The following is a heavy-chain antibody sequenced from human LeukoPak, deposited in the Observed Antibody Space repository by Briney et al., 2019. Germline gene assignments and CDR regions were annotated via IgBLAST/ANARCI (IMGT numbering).Heavy chain of an antibody. D-gene: IGHD1-1*01. J-gene: IGHJ4*02. CDR3: ARDDNWAFDY. Sequence: GRSLRLSCAASGFTFSSYAMHWVRQAPGRGLEWVAVISYDGSNKNYADSVKGRFTISRDNSKNTLYLQMNSLRAEDTAVYYCARDDNWAFDYWGQGTLVTVSS. CDR2: ISYDGSNK. V-gene: IGHV3-30*04. CDR1: GFTFSSYA.